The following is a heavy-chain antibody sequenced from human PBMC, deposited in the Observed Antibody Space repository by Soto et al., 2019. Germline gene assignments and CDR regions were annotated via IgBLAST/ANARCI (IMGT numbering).Heavy chain of an antibody. CDR1: GFTFDNYA. CDR2: ISDHGLVT. CDR3: AKERCVTIFGVVKTYCGMDV. D-gene: IGHD3-3*01. Sequence: GGSLRLSCAASGFTFDNYAMNWVRQAPGKGLEWVSVISDHGLVTYFGDSVMGRFTISRDNSKNTLYLQMNSLTAEDTAIYYCAKERCVTIFGVVKTYCGMDVWGRGTTVTVSS. J-gene: IGHJ6*02. V-gene: IGHV3-23*01.